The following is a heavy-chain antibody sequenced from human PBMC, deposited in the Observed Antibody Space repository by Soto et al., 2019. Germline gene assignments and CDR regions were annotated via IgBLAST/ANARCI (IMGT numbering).Heavy chain of an antibody. Sequence: PGGSLRLSCAVSGFSVSSSHMNWVRQAPGKGLEWVSVIYSGGSTYYAVSVKGRFTISRDNSKNTVYLQMNSLRAEDTAVYYCASLLLEWLHDYYYGMDVWGQGTTVTVSS. CDR1: GFSVSSSH. V-gene: IGHV3-53*01. CDR2: IYSGGST. CDR3: ASLLLEWLHDYYYGMDV. D-gene: IGHD3-3*01. J-gene: IGHJ6*02.